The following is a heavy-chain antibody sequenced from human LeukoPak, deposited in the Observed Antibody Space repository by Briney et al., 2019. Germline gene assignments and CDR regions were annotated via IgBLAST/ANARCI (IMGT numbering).Heavy chain of an antibody. V-gene: IGHV3-7*03. CDR2: IKQDGSEK. CDR1: GFTFSSYW. J-gene: IGHJ4*02. Sequence: GGSLRLSCAASGFTFSSYWMSWVRQAPGKGLEWVANIKQDGSEKYYADSVKGRFTISRDNAKNSLYLQMNSLRAEDTAVYYCARDSASGYDPPFDYWGQGTLVTVSS. D-gene: IGHD5-12*01. CDR3: ARDSASGYDPPFDY.